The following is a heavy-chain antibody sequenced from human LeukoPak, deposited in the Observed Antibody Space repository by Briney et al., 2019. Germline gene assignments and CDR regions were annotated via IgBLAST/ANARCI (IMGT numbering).Heavy chain of an antibody. CDR2: ISWNSGSI. J-gene: IGHJ4*02. CDR1: GFTFDDYA. V-gene: IGHV3-9*01. D-gene: IGHD5-18*01. CDR3: AKDMGSYGYEQFDY. Sequence: GGSLRLSCAASGFTFDDYAMHWVRQAPGKGLEWVSGISWNSGSIGYADSVKGRFTISRDNAKNSLYLQMNSLRAEDTALYYCAKDMGSYGYEQFDYWGQGTLVTVSS.